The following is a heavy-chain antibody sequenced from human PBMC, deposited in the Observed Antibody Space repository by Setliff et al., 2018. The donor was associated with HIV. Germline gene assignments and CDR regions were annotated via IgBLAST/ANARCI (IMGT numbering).Heavy chain of an antibody. J-gene: IGHJ6*03. CDR3: ARVSYYGSFYYNYYMDV. CDR2: VYYNGIT. V-gene: IGHV4-59*11. D-gene: IGHD3-10*01. CDR1: GASISGHC. Sequence: SETLSLTCTVSGASISGHCWTWIRQPPGKGLEWIGYVYYNGITNYNPSLKSRVTISLDTSNSQFSLKLSSLTAADTAVYYCARVSYYGSFYYNYYMDVWGKGTTVTVSS.